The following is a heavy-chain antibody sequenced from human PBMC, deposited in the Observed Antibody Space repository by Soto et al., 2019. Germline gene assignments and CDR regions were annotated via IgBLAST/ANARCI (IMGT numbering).Heavy chain of an antibody. V-gene: IGHV3-7*05. CDR2: INQDGSQI. Sequence: PGGSLRLSCGASGFTFRSYWMCWVRQAPGKGLEWVANINQDGSQIYYADSVKGRFTISRDNAKNSLYLQMNSLRAEDTAVYYCAKVHLWFGELSERHETYYYYGMDVWGQGTTVTVSS. J-gene: IGHJ6*02. D-gene: IGHD3-10*01. CDR3: AKVHLWFGELSERHETYYYYGMDV. CDR1: GFTFRSYW.